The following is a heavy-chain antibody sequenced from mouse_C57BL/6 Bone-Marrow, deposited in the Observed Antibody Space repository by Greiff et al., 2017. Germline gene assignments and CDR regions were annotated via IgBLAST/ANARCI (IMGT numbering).Heavy chain of an antibody. CDR1: GFSLTSYG. D-gene: IGHD1-1*01. J-gene: IGHJ4*01. Sequence: VQLQQSGPGLVAPSQSPSITCTVSGFSLTSYGVDWVRQPPGKGLEWLGVIWGGGSTNYNSALMSRLSISKDNSKSQVFLKMNSLQTDDTAMYYCATHYYGSSPYYAMDYLGQGTSVTVSS. V-gene: IGHV2-9*01. CDR3: ATHYYGSSPYYAMDY. CDR2: IWGGGST.